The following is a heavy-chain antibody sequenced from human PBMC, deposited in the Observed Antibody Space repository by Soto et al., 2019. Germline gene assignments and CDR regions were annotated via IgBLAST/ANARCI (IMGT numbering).Heavy chain of an antibody. CDR3: ATRHYYDSSGPLDY. V-gene: IGHV1-24*01. CDR2: FDPEDGET. J-gene: IGHJ4*02. D-gene: IGHD3-22*01. CDR1: GYTLTELS. Sequence: GASVKVSCKVSGYTLTELSMHWVRQAPGKGLEWMGGFDPEDGETIYAQKFQGRVTMTEDTSTDTAYMELSSLRSEDTAVYYCATRHYYDSSGPLDYWGQGXLVTVSS.